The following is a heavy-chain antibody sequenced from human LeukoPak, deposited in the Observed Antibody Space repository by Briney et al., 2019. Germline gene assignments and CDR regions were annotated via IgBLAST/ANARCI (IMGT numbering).Heavy chain of an antibody. CDR2: IRNDGSNH. J-gene: IGHJ4*02. V-gene: IGHV3-30*02. D-gene: IGHD1-1*01. CDR3: VRDYNWGFDY. Sequence: RGSLRLSCAASGVTFSHHGMHWVRHAPGKGLGWVAFIRNDGSNHYYADSVKGRFTISRDNSKNNVYMQMYSPRVEDTSIYYCVRDYNWGFDYWGQGTVVTVSS. CDR1: GVTFSHHG.